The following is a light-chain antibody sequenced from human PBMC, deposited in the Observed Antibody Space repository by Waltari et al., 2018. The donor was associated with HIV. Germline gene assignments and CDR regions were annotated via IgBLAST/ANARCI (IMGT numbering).Light chain of an antibody. CDR1: SGDVGAYNL. V-gene: IGLV2-23*01. Sequence: QSALTQPASVSGSPGQSITISCTETSGDVGAYNLVPCYQQHPGKAPKPIICDRTKRPSGISDRFSGSRSGSTDSLTISGLQAEDEGDYYCCSYTGTGVVFGGGTKLTVL. CDR3: CSYTGTGVV. CDR2: DRT. J-gene: IGLJ2*01.